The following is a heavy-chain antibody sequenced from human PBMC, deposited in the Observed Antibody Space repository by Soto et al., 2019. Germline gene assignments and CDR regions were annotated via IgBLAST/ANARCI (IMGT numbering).Heavy chain of an antibody. CDR2: ISSSSSTI. D-gene: IGHD6-13*01. J-gene: IGHJ5*02. CDR3: AKDYSSSWYWFDP. Sequence: EVQLVESGGGLVQPGGSLRLSCAASGFTFSNSGMNWVRQAPGKGLEWVSYISSSSSTIRYADSVKGRFTISRDNAKNTLYLQMNSLRAEDTAVYYCAKDYSSSWYWFDPWGQGTLVTVSS. V-gene: IGHV3-48*01. CDR1: GFTFSNSG.